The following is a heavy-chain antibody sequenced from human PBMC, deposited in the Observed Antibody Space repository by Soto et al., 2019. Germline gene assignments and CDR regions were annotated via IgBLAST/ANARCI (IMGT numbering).Heavy chain of an antibody. V-gene: IGHV1-69*01. CDR2: IIPIFGTA. CDR1: GGTFSSYA. D-gene: IGHD2-15*01. Sequence: QVQLVQSGAEVKKPGSSVKVSCKAPGGTFSSYAISWVRQAPGQGLEWMGGIIPIFGTANYAQKFQGRVTITPDESTSTGYMELSSLRSEDTAVYYCARSQGGSSSLDIYYYYYYGMDVWGQGTTVTVSS. CDR3: ARSQGGSSSLDIYYYYYYGMDV. J-gene: IGHJ6*02.